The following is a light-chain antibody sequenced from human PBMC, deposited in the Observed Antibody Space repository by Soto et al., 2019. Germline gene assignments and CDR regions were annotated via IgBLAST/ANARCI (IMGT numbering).Light chain of an antibody. CDR3: QQYFSSGT. CDR1: QSVSNNY. Sequence: EIVLTQSPGTLSLSPGERATLSCRASQSVSNNYLAWYQQKPCQAPRLLIYGASNRATGIPDRFSGSGSGTDFTVTISRLEPEDFSVYYCQQYFSSGTFGQGTKVEIK. J-gene: IGKJ1*01. CDR2: GAS. V-gene: IGKV3-20*01.